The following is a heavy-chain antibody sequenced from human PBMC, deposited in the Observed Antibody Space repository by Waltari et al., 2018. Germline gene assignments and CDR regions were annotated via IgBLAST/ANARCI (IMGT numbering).Heavy chain of an antibody. CDR1: GFTFDDFA. V-gene: IGHV3-9*01. CDR3: AKKNDEVFDRNGLVYDAFDM. Sequence: EVQLVESGGGLVQPGRSLRLSCAASGFTFDDFAMPWVRQAPGKGLEWVSGINWNRGSIGYGDSVKGRFTISRDNARNSLYLQMNRLTTEDTAVYYCAKKNDEVFDRNGLVYDAFDMWGQGTMVTVSS. CDR2: INWNRGSI. J-gene: IGHJ3*02. D-gene: IGHD3-22*01.